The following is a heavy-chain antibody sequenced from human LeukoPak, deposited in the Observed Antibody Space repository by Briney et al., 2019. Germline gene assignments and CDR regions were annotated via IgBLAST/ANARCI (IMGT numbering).Heavy chain of an antibody. CDR2: INHSGGT. J-gene: IGHJ5*02. Sequence: SETLSLTCAVYGGSFSGYYWDWIRQPPGKGLEWIGEINHSGGTNYNPSLKSRVTISIDTPKNQFSLKLSSVTAADTAVYYCARVGYFWSGYYDQSRYNWFDPWGQGTLVTVSS. D-gene: IGHD3-3*01. CDR1: GGSFSGYY. V-gene: IGHV4-34*01. CDR3: ARVGYFWSGYYDQSRYNWFDP.